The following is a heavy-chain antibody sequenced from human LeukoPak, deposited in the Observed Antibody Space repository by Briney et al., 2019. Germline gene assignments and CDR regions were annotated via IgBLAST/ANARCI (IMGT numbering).Heavy chain of an antibody. V-gene: IGHV3-21*01. CDR3: ARVNVPAAIQAAFDI. D-gene: IGHD2-2*02. J-gene: IGHJ3*02. Sequence: GGSLRLSCAASGFTFSSYSMNWVRQAPGKGLEWVSSIGSSSSYIYYADSVKGRFTISRDNAKNSLYLQMNSLRAEDTAVYYCARVNVPAAIQAAFDIWGQGTMVTVSS. CDR1: GFTFSSYS. CDR2: IGSSSSYI.